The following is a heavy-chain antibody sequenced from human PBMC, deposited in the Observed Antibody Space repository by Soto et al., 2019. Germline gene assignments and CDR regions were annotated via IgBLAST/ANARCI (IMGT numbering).Heavy chain of an antibody. CDR1: GGTFSSYA. D-gene: IGHD1-26*01. CDR3: ARAEWENGDVFFDY. Sequence: QVQLVQSGAEVKKPWSSVKFSCKASGGTFSSYAISWVRQAPGPGLEWMGGIIPIFGTANYAQKIQGRVTITADESRRADYMQLSMLRSEDTAVYCCARAEWENGDVFFDYWGQGTLVTVSS. CDR2: IIPIFGTA. J-gene: IGHJ4*02. V-gene: IGHV1-69*13.